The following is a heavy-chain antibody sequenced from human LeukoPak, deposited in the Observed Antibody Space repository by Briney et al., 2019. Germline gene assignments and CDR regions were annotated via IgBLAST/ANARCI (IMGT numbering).Heavy chain of an antibody. V-gene: IGHV4-59*08. D-gene: IGHD3-22*01. CDR1: GGSISSYY. J-gene: IGHJ6*03. CDR3: ARRYYYDSSGYYNYYYMDV. CDR2: IYYSGST. Sequence: SETLSLTCTVSGGSISSYYWSWIRQPPGKGLEWIGYIYYSGSTNYNPSLKSRVTISVYTSKNQFSLKLSSVTAADTAVYYCARRYYYDSSGYYNYYYMDVWGKGTTVTVSS.